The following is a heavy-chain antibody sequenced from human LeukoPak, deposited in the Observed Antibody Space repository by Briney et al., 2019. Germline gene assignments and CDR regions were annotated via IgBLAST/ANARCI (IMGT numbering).Heavy chain of an antibody. CDR1: GYTFTSYY. V-gene: IGHV1-46*01. D-gene: IGHD6-19*01. Sequence: ASVKVSCKASGYTFTSYYMHWVRQAPGQGLEWMGIINPSGGSTTFAQKFQGRVTMTRDASTSTVYLELSSLRSEDTAVYYCARSRSSGWHDFWGQGTRVIVSS. CDR3: ARSRSSGWHDF. CDR2: INPSGGST. J-gene: IGHJ4*02.